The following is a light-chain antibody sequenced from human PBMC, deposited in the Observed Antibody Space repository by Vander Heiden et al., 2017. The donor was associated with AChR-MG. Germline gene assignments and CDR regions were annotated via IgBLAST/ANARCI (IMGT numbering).Light chain of an antibody. J-gene: IGKJ4*01. CDR3: QQLNSYLLT. Sequence: IQLTQSPSSLSASVGDRVTITCRASQGISSYLAWYQQKPGKAPKLLIYAASTLQSGVPSRFSGSGSGTEFTLTISSLQPEDSATYYCQQLNSYLLTFGGGTKVEIK. CDR1: QGISSY. CDR2: AAS. V-gene: IGKV1-9*01.